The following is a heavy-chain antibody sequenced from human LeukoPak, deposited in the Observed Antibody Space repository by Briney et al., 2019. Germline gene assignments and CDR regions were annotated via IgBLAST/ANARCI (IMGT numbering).Heavy chain of an antibody. CDR1: GFTFINAW. CDR2: IQSKTDGGTT. V-gene: IGHV3-15*01. CDR3: TRLPPGYCISTTCYSYVDY. D-gene: IGHD2-2*02. J-gene: IGHJ4*02. Sequence: GGSLRLSCAASGFTFINAWMSWVRQAPGKGLEWVGRIQSKTDGGTTDYAAPVKGRFTISRDDSENTLYLQMNSLKTGDTAIYYCTRLPPGYCISTTCYSYVDYWGQGTLVTVSS.